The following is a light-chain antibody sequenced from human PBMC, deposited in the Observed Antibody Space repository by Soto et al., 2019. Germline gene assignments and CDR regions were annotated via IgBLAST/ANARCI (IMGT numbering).Light chain of an antibody. Sequence: DIQMTQSPSTLSASVGDRVTIICRASQSISSWLAWYQQKPGKAPKLLIYDASSLESGVPSRFSGSGSGTEFTLTISSLQPDDFATYYCQQYNSYPWTFGQGTRWIS. CDR3: QQYNSYPWT. V-gene: IGKV1-5*02. CDR2: DAS. J-gene: IGKJ1*01. CDR1: QSISSW.